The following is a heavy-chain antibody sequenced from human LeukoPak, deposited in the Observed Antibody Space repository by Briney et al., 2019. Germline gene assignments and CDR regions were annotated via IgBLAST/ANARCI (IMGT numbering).Heavy chain of an antibody. D-gene: IGHD1-1*01. CDR3: ARGSGGYYYYYGMGV. J-gene: IGHJ6*02. Sequence: SETLSLTCTVSGGSISSSSYYWGWIRQPPGKGLEWIGSIYYSGSTYYNPSLKSRVTISVDTSKNQFSLKLSSVTAADTAVYYCARGSGGYYYYYGMGVWGQGTTVTVSS. CDR2: IYYSGST. CDR1: GGSISSSSYY. V-gene: IGHV4-39*01.